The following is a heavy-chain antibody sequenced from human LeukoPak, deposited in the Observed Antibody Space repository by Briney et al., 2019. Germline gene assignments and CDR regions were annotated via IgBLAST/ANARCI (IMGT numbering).Heavy chain of an antibody. V-gene: IGHV4-59*01. J-gene: IGHJ5*02. CDR3: ARLPRITIFGVVRGGPFDP. CDR2: IYYSGST. Sequence: SETLSLTCTVSGGSISSYYWSWIRQPPGKGLEWIGYIYYSGSTNYNPSLKSRVTVSVDTSKNQFSLKLGSVTAADTAVYYCARLPRITIFGVVRGGPFDPWGRGTLVTVSS. D-gene: IGHD3-3*01. CDR1: GGSISSYY.